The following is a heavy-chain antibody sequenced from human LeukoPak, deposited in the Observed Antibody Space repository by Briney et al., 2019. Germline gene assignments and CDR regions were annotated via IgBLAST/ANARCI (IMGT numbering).Heavy chain of an antibody. Sequence: GGSLRLSCAASGFTFSSYAMSWVRQAPGKGLEWVSGCSGSGSSTYYADSVKGRFTISRDNSKNTLYLQMNSLRAEDTAAYYCAKDRGLYPLYGMDVWGQGTLVTVSS. CDR3: AKDRGLYPLYGMDV. CDR1: GFTFSSYA. J-gene: IGHJ6*02. V-gene: IGHV3-23*01. CDR2: CSGSGSST. D-gene: IGHD4-17*01.